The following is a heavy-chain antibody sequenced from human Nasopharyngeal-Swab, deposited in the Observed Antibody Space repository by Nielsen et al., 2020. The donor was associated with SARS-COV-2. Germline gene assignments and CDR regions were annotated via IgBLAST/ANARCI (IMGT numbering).Heavy chain of an antibody. Sequence: GESLKISCAASGFTFSSYWMSWVRQAPGKGLEWVANIKQDGSEKYYVDSVKGRFTISRDNAKNSLYLQMNSLRAEDTAVYYCARSRRYYYGSGAVSDHYYGMDVWGQGTTVTVSS. V-gene: IGHV3-7*01. CDR1: GFTFSSYW. CDR3: ARSRRYYYGSGAVSDHYYGMDV. D-gene: IGHD3-10*01. J-gene: IGHJ6*02. CDR2: IKQDGSEK.